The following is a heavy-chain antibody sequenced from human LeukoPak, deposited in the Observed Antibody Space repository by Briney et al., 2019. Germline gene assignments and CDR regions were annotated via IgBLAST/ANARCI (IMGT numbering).Heavy chain of an antibody. V-gene: IGHV4-39*07. D-gene: IGHD6-13*01. Sequence: SETLSLTCTVSGGSISSSSYYWGWIRQPPGKGLEWIGSIYYSGSTYYNPSLKSRVTISVDTSKNQFSLKLSSVTAADTAVYYCARVGIAAAGTYWGQGTLVTVSS. CDR1: GGSISSSSYY. CDR3: ARVGIAAAGTY. CDR2: IYYSGST. J-gene: IGHJ4*02.